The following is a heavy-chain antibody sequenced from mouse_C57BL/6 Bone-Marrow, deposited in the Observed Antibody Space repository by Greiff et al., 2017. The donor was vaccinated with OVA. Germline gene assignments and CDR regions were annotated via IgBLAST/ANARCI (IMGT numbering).Heavy chain of an antibody. V-gene: IGHV1-72*01. D-gene: IGHD1-1*01. CDR2: IDPNSGGT. CDR1: GYTFTSYW. J-gene: IGHJ4*01. CDR3: ARSWNYGSSYDAMDY. Sequence: QVQLKESGAELVKPGASVKLSCKASGYTFTSYWMHWVKQRPGRGLEWIGRIDPNSGGTKYNEKFKSKATLTVDKPSSTAYMQLSSLTSEDSAVYYCARSWNYGSSYDAMDYWGQGTSVTVSS.